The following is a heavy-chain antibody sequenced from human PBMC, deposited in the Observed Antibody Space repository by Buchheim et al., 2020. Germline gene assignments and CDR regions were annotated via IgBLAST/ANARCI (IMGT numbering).Heavy chain of an antibody. CDR2: ISGSGGNT. CDR1: GFTFSSYA. V-gene: IGHV3-23*01. D-gene: IGHD3-22*01. CDR3: ANLAASSGHSVGGY. Sequence: EVQLLESGGGLVQPGGSLRLSCAASGFTFSSYAMTWVRQAPGKGLEWVSVISGSGGNTYYADSVQGRFTISKDNSKNTLYLQMNSRRAEETAVYYCANLAASSGHSVGGYWGQGT. J-gene: IGHJ4*02.